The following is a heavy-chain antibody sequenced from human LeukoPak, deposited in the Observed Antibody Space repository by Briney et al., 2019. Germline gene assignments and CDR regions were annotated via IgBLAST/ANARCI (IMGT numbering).Heavy chain of an antibody. V-gene: IGHV3-7*03. CDR3: ARGEGSGYHY. J-gene: IGHJ4*02. CDR1: GLTFSSYW. D-gene: IGHD3-22*01. Sequence: PGGSLRLSCAASGLTFSSYWMSWVRQAPGKGLEWVASIKEDGSEKQYVDSVEGRFTVSRDNAKNSLYLQMNSLRAEDTAVYYCARGEGSGYHYWGQGTLVTVSS. CDR2: IKEDGSEK.